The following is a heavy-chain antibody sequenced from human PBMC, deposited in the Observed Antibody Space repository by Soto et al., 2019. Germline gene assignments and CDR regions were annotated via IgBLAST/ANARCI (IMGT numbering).Heavy chain of an antibody. CDR1: GLIFSNYA. Sequence: EVQVLESGGVLVQPGGSLRLSCVAPGLIFSNYAMSRVRHAPGQGLEWASGISGSGGSPHYADSAKGRFTISRDNSMDTLLLQRNTLRAEGTAVYFCAREGDITAAFDYWGQGALVSVS. CDR2: ISGSGGSP. CDR3: AREGDITAAFDY. D-gene: IGHD6-13*01. J-gene: IGHJ4*02. V-gene: IGHV3-23*01.